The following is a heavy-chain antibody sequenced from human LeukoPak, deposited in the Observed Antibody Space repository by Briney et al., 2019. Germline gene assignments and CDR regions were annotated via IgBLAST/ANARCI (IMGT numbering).Heavy chain of an antibody. CDR2: IYHSGST. J-gene: IGHJ6*03. CDR3: ARDHSGSLRNLCYMEV. Sequence: SSETLSLTCAVSGGSISSSNWWSWVRQPPGKGLEWIGEIYHSGSTNYNPSLKSRVTISVDKSKNQFSLKLSPVTAADTAVYYCARDHSGSLRNLCYMEVWGKGTTVTVSS. CDR1: GGSISSSNW. V-gene: IGHV4-4*02. D-gene: IGHD1-26*01.